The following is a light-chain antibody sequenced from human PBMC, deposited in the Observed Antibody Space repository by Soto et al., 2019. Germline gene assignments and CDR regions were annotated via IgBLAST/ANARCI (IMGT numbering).Light chain of an antibody. V-gene: IGLV1-47*02. J-gene: IGLJ2*01. Sequence: QSVLTQPPSASGTPGQRVTISCSGSRPSIGSNHVYWYQQLPGMAPKLLIYTNNQRPSGVPDRFSASKSGTSASLAISGLRSEDEADDYCAALHDSLSGVIFGGGTKLTVL. CDR1: RPSIGSNH. CDR2: TNN. CDR3: AALHDSLSGVI.